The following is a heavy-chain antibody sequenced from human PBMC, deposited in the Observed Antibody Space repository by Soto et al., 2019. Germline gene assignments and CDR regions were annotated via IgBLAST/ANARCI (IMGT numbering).Heavy chain of an antibody. J-gene: IGHJ4*02. CDR3: ASRGGEYYFDS. D-gene: IGHD3-10*01. CDR1: GGSMNDYY. Sequence: QVHLQESGPGLVKPSETLSLTCTVSGGSMNDYYWSWIRQPPGKGLEWIGYIYYSGSTYYSPSLKGRVTISVDTSKNQFILRLSSVTAADTAVYYCASRGGEYYFDSWGQGTLVTVSS. V-gene: IGHV4-59*08. CDR2: IYYSGST.